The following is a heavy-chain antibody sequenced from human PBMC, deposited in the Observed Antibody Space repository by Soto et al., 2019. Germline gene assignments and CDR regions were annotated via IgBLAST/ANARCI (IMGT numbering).Heavy chain of an antibody. CDR1: EFTFSNYG. Sequence: QVQLVESGGGVVQPGRSLRLSCTASEFTFSNYGMHWVRQAPGRGLEWVAGILNDGSNRYHADSVKDRFTISRDNSKNTVYLQMNSLRAEDTTVYYCARDDEYSGNGMDVWGQGTTVTVS. D-gene: IGHD3-10*01. V-gene: IGHV3-33*01. J-gene: IGHJ6*02. CDR2: ILNDGSNR. CDR3: ARDDEYSGNGMDV.